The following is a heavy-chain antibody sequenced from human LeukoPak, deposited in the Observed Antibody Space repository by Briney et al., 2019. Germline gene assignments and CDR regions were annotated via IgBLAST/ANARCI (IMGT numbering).Heavy chain of an antibody. V-gene: IGHV1-2*02. J-gene: IGHJ3*02. CDR1: GYTFTGYY. CDR2: INPNSGGT. CDR3: AREPSPPQHDAFDI. D-gene: IGHD2-2*01. Sequence: ASVKVSCKASGYTFTGYYMHWVRQAPGQGLEWMGWINPNSGGTNYAQKFQGRVTMTRDTSISTAYMELSRLRSDDTAVYYCAREPSPPQHDAFDIWGQGTMVTVSS.